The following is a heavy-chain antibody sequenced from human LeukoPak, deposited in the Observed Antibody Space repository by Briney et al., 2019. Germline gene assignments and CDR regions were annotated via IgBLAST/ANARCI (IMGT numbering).Heavy chain of an antibody. CDR2: MNPNSGNT. V-gene: IGHV1-8*01. CDR1: GYTFTSYD. D-gene: IGHD3-22*01. Sequence: ASVKVSCKASGYTFTSYDINWVRQATGQGLEWMGWMNPNSGNTGYAQKFQGRVTMTRNTSTSTVYMELSSLRSEDTAVYYCARDYYYDSSGENFDYWGQGTLVTVSS. J-gene: IGHJ4*02. CDR3: ARDYYYDSSGENFDY.